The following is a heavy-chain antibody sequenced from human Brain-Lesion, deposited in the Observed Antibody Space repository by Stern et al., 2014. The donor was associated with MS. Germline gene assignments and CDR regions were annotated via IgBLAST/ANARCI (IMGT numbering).Heavy chain of an antibody. V-gene: IGHV3-53*01. CDR1: GFSVSNNY. J-gene: IGHJ5*02. CDR3: ARDRTCTGGSCYGT. D-gene: IGHD2-15*01. CDR2: IYSGGGT. Sequence: EVQLVESGGKLIQPGESLRISCAASGFSVSNNYMTWVRQAPGTGLAWVXLIYSGGGTYYADSVKGRFTISRDNSKNTLYLQMNNLRAEDTAVYYCARDRTCTGGSCYGTWGQGTLVTVSS.